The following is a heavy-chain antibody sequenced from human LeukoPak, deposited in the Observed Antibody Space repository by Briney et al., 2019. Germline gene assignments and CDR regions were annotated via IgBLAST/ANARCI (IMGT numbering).Heavy chain of an antibody. D-gene: IGHD3-10*01. V-gene: IGHV3-30*04. CDR1: GFTFSSYA. CDR3: ARFGGNTDAFDI. Sequence: GGSLRLSCAASGFTFSSYAMHWVRQAPGKGLEWVAVISYDGSNKYYADSVKGRFTISRDNSKNTLYLQMNSLRAEDTAVYYCARFGGNTDAFDIWGQGTMVTVSS. CDR2: ISYDGSNK. J-gene: IGHJ3*02.